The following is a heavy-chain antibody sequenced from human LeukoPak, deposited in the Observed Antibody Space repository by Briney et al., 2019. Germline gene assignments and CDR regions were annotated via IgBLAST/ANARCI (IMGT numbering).Heavy chain of an antibody. CDR3: AGGDYVWGSYR. V-gene: IGHV4-39*01. Sequence: SETLSLTCTVSGGSISSSSYYWGWIRQPPGKGLEWIGSIYYSGSTYYNPSLKSRVTISVDTSKNQFSLKLSSVTAADTAVYYCAGGDYVWGSYRWGQGTPVTVSS. CDR1: GGSISSSSYY. J-gene: IGHJ4*02. CDR2: IYYSGST. D-gene: IGHD3-16*01.